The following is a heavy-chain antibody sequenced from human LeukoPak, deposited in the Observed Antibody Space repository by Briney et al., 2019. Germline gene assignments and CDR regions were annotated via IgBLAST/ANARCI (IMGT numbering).Heavy chain of an antibody. Sequence: GESLKISCQGSGHSFISYWIGWVRQMPGKGLEWMGIIYPGDSDTRYSPSFQGQVTISADKSISTAYLQWSSLKASDTAMYYCARWYYDFWSGYNYYYYYYMDVWGKGTTVTVSS. CDR2: IYPGDSDT. J-gene: IGHJ6*03. CDR3: ARWYYDFWSGYNYYYYYYMDV. V-gene: IGHV5-51*01. CDR1: GHSFISYW. D-gene: IGHD3-3*01.